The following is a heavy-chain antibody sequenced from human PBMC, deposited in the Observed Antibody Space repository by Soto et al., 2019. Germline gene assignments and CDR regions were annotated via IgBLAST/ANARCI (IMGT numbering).Heavy chain of an antibody. Sequence: PSETLSLTCTVSGGSISSGSYYWSWIRQHPGKGLEWIGYIYYSGSTYYNPSLKSRVTISVDTSKNQFSLKLSSVTAADTAVYYCAGIQYCSGGSCYGFFDYWGQGTLVTVSS. CDR3: AGIQYCSGGSCYGFFDY. D-gene: IGHD2-15*01. CDR2: IYYSGST. CDR1: GGSISSGSYY. V-gene: IGHV4-31*03. J-gene: IGHJ4*02.